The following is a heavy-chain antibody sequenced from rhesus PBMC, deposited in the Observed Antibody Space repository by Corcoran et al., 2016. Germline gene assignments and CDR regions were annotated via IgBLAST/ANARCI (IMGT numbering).Heavy chain of an antibody. CDR3: AKDKEPGTVSFDY. J-gene: IGHJ4*01. CDR2: INSGAGST. CDR1: GFTFSSYV. V-gene: IGHV3-103*01. Sequence: DVQLVESGGGLVKPGGSLRLSCVASGFTFSSYVMHWVRQATGKGLEWVSAINSGAGSTYYADSVKGRFTISRDNSKNTLSLQMNSLRAEDTAVYYCAKDKEPGTVSFDYWGQGVLVTVSS. D-gene: IGHD5-24*01.